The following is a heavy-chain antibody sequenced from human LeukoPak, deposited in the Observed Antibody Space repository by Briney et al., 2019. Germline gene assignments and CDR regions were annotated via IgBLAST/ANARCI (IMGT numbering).Heavy chain of an antibody. CDR2: ISGSGGST. CDR3: AKDGAVVGFRGNFDY. J-gene: IGHJ4*02. Sequence: SGGSLRLSCAASGFTFSSYAMSWVRQAPGKGLEWVSAISGSGGSTYYADSVKGRFTISRDNSKNTLYLQMNSLRAEDTAVYYCAKDGAVVGFRGNFDYWGLGTLVIVYS. CDR1: GFTFSSYA. D-gene: IGHD6-19*01. V-gene: IGHV3-23*01.